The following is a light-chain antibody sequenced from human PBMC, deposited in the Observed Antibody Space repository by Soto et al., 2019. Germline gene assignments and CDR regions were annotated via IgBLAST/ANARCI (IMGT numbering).Light chain of an antibody. Sequence: EIVMTQSPATLSVSPGERATLSCRASQSVSSNLAWYQQKPGQAPRLLIYGASTRATGIPARFSGSGSGTEYTLTTSSMLPEDVAVYYCHQYNNWSSMYTFGQGTKLEIK. V-gene: IGKV3-15*01. J-gene: IGKJ2*01. CDR2: GAS. CDR3: HQYNNWSSMYT. CDR1: QSVSSN.